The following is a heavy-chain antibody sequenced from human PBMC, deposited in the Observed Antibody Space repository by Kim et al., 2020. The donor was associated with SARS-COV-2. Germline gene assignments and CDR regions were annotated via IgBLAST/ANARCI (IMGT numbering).Heavy chain of an antibody. CDR1: GGSISSYY. CDR3: ATCQNIGWNYFDC. D-gene: IGHD6-19*01. J-gene: IGHJ4*02. V-gene: IGHV4-4*07. Sequence: SETLSLTCTISGGSISSYYWSWIRQPAGKGLEWIGRINTSGSTSYNPSLKSRVTMSLDTSKNQLSLKLTSVTAAYTAVYYCATCQNIGWNYFDCWGQGTLVTVSS. CDR2: INTSGST.